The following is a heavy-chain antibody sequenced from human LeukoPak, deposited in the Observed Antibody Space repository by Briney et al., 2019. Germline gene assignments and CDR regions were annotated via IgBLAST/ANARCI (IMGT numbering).Heavy chain of an antibody. CDR3: ASSRGYYDSPE. V-gene: IGHV3-11*01. CDR2: ISSSGSTI. CDR1: GFTFSDYY. Sequence: GGSLRLSCAASGFTFSDYYMSWIRQAPGKGLEWVSYISSSGSTIYYADSVKGRFTISRDNAKNSLYLQMNGLRAEDTAVYYCASSRGYYDSPEWGQGTLVTVSS. D-gene: IGHD3-22*01. J-gene: IGHJ4*02.